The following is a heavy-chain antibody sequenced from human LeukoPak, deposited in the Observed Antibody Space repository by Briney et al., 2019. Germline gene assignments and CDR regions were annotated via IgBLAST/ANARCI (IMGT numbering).Heavy chain of an antibody. J-gene: IGHJ4*02. D-gene: IGHD7-27*01. CDR1: GGSFSSYY. CDR2: INHSGST. CDR3: ARTFQNWGSPFDY. V-gene: IGHV4-34*01. Sequence: SETLSLTCAVYGGSFSSYYWSWIRQPPGKGLEWIGEINHSGSTNYNPSLKSRVTISVDTSKNQFSLKLSSVTAADTAVYYCARTFQNWGSPFDYWGQGTLVTVSS.